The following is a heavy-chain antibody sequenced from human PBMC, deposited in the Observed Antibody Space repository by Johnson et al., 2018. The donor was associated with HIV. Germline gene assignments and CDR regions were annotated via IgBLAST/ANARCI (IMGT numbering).Heavy chain of an antibody. Sequence: QVQLVESGGGVVQPGRSLRLSCEASGFTFSSYAMHWVRQAPGKGLEWVSVIYSGGSTYYADSVKGRFTISRDNSKNTLYLKMNSLKTEETAVYYCTESGSDYPPDAFDVWGQGTMVTVSS. CDR1: GFTFSSYA. CDR3: TESGSDYPPDAFDV. D-gene: IGHD1-26*01. V-gene: IGHV3-NL1*01. CDR2: IYSGGST. J-gene: IGHJ3*01.